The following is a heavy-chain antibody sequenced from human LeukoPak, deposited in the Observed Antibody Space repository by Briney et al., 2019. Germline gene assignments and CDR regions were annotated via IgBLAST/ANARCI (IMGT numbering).Heavy chain of an antibody. V-gene: IGHV1-2*02. D-gene: IGHD5-24*01. J-gene: IGHJ4*02. CDR2: INPTSGGT. Sequence: ASVKVSCKASRYTFTGYYMHWVRQAPGQGLEWMGWINPTSGGTNYAQKFRGRVTMTRDTSISTAYMELSRLRSDDTAVYYCARAPWRRDFDCWGQGTLVTVSS. CDR1: RYTFTGYY. CDR3: ARAPWRRDFDC.